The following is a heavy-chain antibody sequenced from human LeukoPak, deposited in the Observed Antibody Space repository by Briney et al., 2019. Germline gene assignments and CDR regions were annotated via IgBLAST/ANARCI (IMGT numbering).Heavy chain of an antibody. V-gene: IGHV3-13*01. J-gene: IGHJ3*02. CDR1: GFTFSNYE. Sequence: GGSLRLSCAASGFTFSNYEMHWVRLVLGKGLEWVSAIGIAGNTFYAGSVNGQFTISRENAKNSFHLQMNSLGAGDTAVYYCAREGSLSSSDAFDIWGQGTMVTVSS. CDR3: AREGSLSSSDAFDI. CDR2: IGIAGNT. D-gene: IGHD6-6*01.